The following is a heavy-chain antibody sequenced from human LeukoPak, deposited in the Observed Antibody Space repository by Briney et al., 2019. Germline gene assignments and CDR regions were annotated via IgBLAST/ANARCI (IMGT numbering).Heavy chain of an antibody. CDR3: ARVSRGLLDY. J-gene: IGHJ4*02. CDR1: GGSISSYY. CDR2: IYTSGST. V-gene: IGHV4-4*07. Sequence: SETLSLTCTVSGGSISSYYWSWIRQPAGEGLEWLGRIYTSGSTNYNPSLKSRVTMSVDTSKNQFSLKLSAVTAADTAVYYCARVSRGLLDYWGQGTLVTVSS. D-gene: IGHD3-10*01.